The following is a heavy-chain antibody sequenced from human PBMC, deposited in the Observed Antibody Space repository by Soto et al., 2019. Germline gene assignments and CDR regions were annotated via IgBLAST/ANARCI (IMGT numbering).Heavy chain of an antibody. V-gene: IGHV4-31*03. CDR1: GGSISSGGYY. CDR2: IYYIGST. J-gene: IGHJ6*02. D-gene: IGHD1-26*01. Sequence: SETLSLTCTVSGGSISSGGYYWSWIRQHPGKGLEWIGYIYYIGSTYYNPSLKSRVTISVDTSKNQFSLKLSSVTAAEKVVYYCGKGRSYYYYYGVDVWGQGTTVTVSS. CDR3: GKGRSYYYYYGVDV.